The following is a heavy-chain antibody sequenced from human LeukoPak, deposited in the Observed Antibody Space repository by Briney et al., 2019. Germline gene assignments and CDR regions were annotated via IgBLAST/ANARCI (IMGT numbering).Heavy chain of an antibody. D-gene: IGHD3-3*01. CDR1: GYTFTGYY. CDR2: INPNSGDT. Sequence: ASVKVSCKASGYTFTGYYMHWVRQAPGQGLEWMGWINPNSGDTNYAQKFQGRVTMTRDTSISTAYMELSSLRSDDTAVYYCSRDFGVPTGYYMDVWGKGTTVTVSS. CDR3: SRDFGVPTGYYMDV. V-gene: IGHV1-2*02. J-gene: IGHJ6*03.